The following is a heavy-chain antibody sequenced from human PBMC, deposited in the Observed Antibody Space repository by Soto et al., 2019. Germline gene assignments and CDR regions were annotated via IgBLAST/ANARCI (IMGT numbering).Heavy chain of an antibody. CDR1: GGSISSYY. V-gene: IGHV4-4*07. J-gene: IGHJ4*02. Sequence: SETLSLTCTVSGGSISSYYWSWIRQPAGKGLEWIGRIYTSGSTNYNPSLKSRVTMSVGTPKNQFSLKLSSVTAADTAVYYCARDKDYYDSSGFDYWGQGTLVTVSS. CDR2: IYTSGST. D-gene: IGHD3-22*01. CDR3: ARDKDYYDSSGFDY.